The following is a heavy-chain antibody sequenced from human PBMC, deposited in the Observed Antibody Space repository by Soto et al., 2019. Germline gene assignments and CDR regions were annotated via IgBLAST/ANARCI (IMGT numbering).Heavy chain of an antibody. CDR1: GFTFSDYS. CDR3: ARRRRTDMDDIVLMHDFDF. J-gene: IGHJ4*02. V-gene: IGHV3-11*01. Sequence: QVQLVESGGGLVKPGGSLRLSCAASGFTFSDYSMSWIRQAPGRGLEWLSYINRNGKNRDYADSVRGRFTISRDNAKTSLYLERNGLSVEDTAVYYCARRRRTDMDDIVLMHDFDFWGQGTLVTVSS. CDR2: INRNGKNR. D-gene: IGHD2-8*01.